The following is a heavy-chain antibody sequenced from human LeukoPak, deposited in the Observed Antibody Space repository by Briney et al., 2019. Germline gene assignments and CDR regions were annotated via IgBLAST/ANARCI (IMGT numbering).Heavy chain of an antibody. Sequence: GGSLRLSCAASGFTSSDYWMHWVRHAPGKGLEWVANIKQDGSEENYVASVKGRFTISRDNAKNSLYLQMNSLRAEDTALYYCARGRWAPFDCWGQGTLVTVSS. CDR1: GFTSSDYW. J-gene: IGHJ4*02. CDR3: ARGRWAPFDC. V-gene: IGHV3-7*01. D-gene: IGHD6-13*01. CDR2: IKQDGSEE.